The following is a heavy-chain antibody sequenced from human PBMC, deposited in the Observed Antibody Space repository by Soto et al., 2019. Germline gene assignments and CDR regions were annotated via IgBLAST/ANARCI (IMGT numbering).Heavy chain of an antibody. J-gene: IGHJ5*02. D-gene: IGHD3-16*01. Sequence: GGSLRLSCAASGFTFSSYAMHWVRQAPGKGLEWVAVISYDGSNKYYADSVKGRFTISRDNSKNTLYLQMNSLRAEDTAVYYCAKDLRFENWFDPWGQGTLVTVSS. CDR3: AKDLRFENWFDP. CDR2: ISYDGSNK. CDR1: GFTFSSYA. V-gene: IGHV3-30-3*01.